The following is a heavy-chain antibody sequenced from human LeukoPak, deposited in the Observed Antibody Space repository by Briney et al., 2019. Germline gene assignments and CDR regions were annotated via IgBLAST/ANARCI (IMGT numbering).Heavy chain of an antibody. J-gene: IGHJ4*02. D-gene: IGHD4-23*01. CDR3: ARGSDYGGNPPY. Sequence: SETLSLTCTVSGGSISGSDYFWGWIRQPPGKGLEDIGSIYYSGDTYYNPSLKSRVTISVDTFTFSLKVRSVTATDTAVYYCARGSDYGGNPPYWGQGTLVTVSS. CDR1: GGSISGSDYF. V-gene: IGHV4-39*02. CDR2: IYYSGDT.